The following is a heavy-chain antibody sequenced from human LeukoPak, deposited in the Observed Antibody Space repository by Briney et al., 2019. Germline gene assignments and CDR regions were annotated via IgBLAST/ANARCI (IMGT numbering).Heavy chain of an antibody. CDR2: ISSSSSTI. CDR3: ARGLLLWFGELSQPFDY. V-gene: IGHV3-48*02. CDR1: GFTFSSYS. Sequence: GGSLRLSCAASGFTFSSYSMNWVRQAPGKGLEWVSYISSSSSTIYYADSVKGRFTISRDNAKNSLYVQMNSLRDEDTAVYYCARGLLLWFGELSQPFDYWGRGTLVTVCS. J-gene: IGHJ4*02. D-gene: IGHD3-10*01.